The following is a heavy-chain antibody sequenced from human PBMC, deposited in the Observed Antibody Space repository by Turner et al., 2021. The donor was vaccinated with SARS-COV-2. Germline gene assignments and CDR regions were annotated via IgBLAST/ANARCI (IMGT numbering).Heavy chain of an antibody. CDR2: IKQDGSEK. J-gene: IGHJ4*02. V-gene: IGHV3-7*01. Sequence: EVQLVESGGGLVQPGGSLRLSCAASGFTFSRYWMSWVRQAPGKGLDWVANIKQDGSEKHFVDSVKGRFTISRDNAKNSLSLQMNSLRAEDTAVYYCARDWRYYYDSSGYFDYWGQGTLVTVSS. D-gene: IGHD3-22*01. CDR3: ARDWRYYYDSSGYFDY. CDR1: GFTFSRYW.